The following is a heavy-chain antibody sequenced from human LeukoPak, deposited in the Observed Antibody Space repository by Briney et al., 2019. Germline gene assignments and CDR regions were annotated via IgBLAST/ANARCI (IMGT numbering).Heavy chain of an antibody. V-gene: IGHV4-30-4*01. J-gene: IGHJ4*02. Sequence: SETLSLTCTVSGGSISSGDYYWSWIRQPPGKGLEWIGYIYYSGSTYYNPSLKSRVTISVDTSKNQFSLKLSSVTAADTAVYYCARVYEQLDHRFDYWGQGTLVTVSS. CDR2: IYYSGST. CDR3: ARVYEQLDHRFDY. D-gene: IGHD6-13*01. CDR1: GGSISSGDYY.